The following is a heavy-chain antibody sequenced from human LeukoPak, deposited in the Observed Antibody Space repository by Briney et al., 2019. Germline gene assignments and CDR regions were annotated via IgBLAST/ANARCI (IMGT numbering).Heavy chain of an antibody. D-gene: IGHD1-26*01. CDR1: GGSISSGDYY. J-gene: IGHJ4*02. CDR2: IYYSGST. V-gene: IGHV4-30-4*08. CDR3: ARDRVGATGNFDY. Sequence: TSETLSLTCTVSGGSISSGDYYWSWIRQPPGKGLEWIGYIYYSGSTYYNPSLKSRVTISVDTSKNQFSLKLSSVTAADTAVYYCARDRVGATGNFDYWGQGTLVTVSS.